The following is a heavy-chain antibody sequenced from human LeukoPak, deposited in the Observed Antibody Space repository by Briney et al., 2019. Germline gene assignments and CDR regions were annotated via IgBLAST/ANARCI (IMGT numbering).Heavy chain of an antibody. CDR2: ISSSSSYI. CDR1: GFTFSDYY. CDR3: ARDGGSAWFLDY. J-gene: IGHJ4*02. V-gene: IGHV3-11*06. D-gene: IGHD6-19*01. Sequence: PGGSLRLSCAASGFTFSDYYMSWIRQAPGKGLEWVSSISSSSSYIYYADSVKGRFTISRDNAKNSLYLQMNSLRAEDTAVYYCARDGGSAWFLDYWGQGTLVIVSS.